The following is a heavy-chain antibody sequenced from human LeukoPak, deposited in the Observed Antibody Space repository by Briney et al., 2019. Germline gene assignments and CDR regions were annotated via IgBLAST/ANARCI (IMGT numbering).Heavy chain of an antibody. CDR1: GYSFTSYW. D-gene: IGHD3-22*01. V-gene: IGHV5-51*01. CDR2: IYPGDTDT. J-gene: IGHJ4*02. CDR3: ASSSNYYDSSGYPFDY. Sequence: AESLKISCKGSGYSFTSYWIGRGRHMPRKGLEWMGIIYPGDTDTRYSPSFQGHVTISADKSISTAYLQWSSLKASDTAMYYCASSSNYYDSSGYPFDYWGQGTLVTVSS.